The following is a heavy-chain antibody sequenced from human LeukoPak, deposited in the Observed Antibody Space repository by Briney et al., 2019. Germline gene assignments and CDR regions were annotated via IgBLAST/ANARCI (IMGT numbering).Heavy chain of an antibody. J-gene: IGHJ4*02. D-gene: IGHD2-21*02. Sequence: QTGGSLRLSCAASGFTFDDYGMNWVRQPPGKGLEWVSYISSSGSTIYYADSVKGRFTISRDNAKNSLYLQMNSLRAEDTAVYYCARDPAYCGGDCPTFDYWGQGTLVTVSS. CDR3: ARDPAYCGGDCPTFDY. V-gene: IGHV3-48*04. CDR2: ISSSGSTI. CDR1: GFTFDDYG.